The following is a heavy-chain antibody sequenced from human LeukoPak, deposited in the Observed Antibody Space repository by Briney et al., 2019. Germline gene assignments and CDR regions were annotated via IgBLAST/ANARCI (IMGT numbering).Heavy chain of an antibody. D-gene: IGHD4-17*01. CDR2: INPSGGST. CDR3: ARALYGDLPGEYFQH. Sequence: ASVMVSCTASGYTFTSYYMHWVRQAPGQGLEWMGIINPSGGSTSYAQKFQGRVTMTRDTSTSTVYMELSSLRSEDTAVYYCARALYGDLPGEYFQHWGQGTLVTVSS. J-gene: IGHJ1*01. V-gene: IGHV1-46*01. CDR1: GYTFTSYY.